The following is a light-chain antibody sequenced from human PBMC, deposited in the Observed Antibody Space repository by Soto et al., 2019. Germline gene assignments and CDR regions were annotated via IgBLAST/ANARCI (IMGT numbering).Light chain of an antibody. V-gene: IGKV2D-30*01. Sequence: DVVMTQSPLSLPVTLGQPASISCTSSQSLVYIDGNTYLSWFQQRPGQSPRRLIYKVSKWDSGVTDRFRGSGSGTDFTLKISRVGAEDAVVYYCMKSTHWPSTFGQGTKLEIK. J-gene: IGKJ2*01. CDR3: MKSTHWPST. CDR2: KVS. CDR1: QSLVYIDGNTY.